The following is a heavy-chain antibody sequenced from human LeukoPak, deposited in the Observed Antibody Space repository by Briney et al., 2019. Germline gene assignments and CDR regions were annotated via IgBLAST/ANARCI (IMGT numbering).Heavy chain of an antibody. V-gene: IGHV3-43D*03. CDR2: ISWDGGST. CDR1: GFTFDDYA. J-gene: IGHJ4*02. CDR3: ARSDQNNYFDY. Sequence: GGSLRLSCAASGFTFDDYAMHWVRQAPGKGLEWVSLISWDGGSTYYADSVKGRFTISRDNSKNSLYLQMNSLRAEDTAVYYCARSDQNNYFDYWGQGTLVTVSS. D-gene: IGHD2/OR15-2a*01.